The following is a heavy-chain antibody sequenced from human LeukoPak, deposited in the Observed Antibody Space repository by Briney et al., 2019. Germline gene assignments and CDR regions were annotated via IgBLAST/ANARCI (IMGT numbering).Heavy chain of an antibody. V-gene: IGHV3-49*02. Sequence: GASLILCCISSECSFAYHAMSWVHKAPGKRLEWVAFYRSKNYRGTAESAAALIARFTISRDDSMSIAYLQMTSLETEDTAVYFWARGPIDLWLYYGMDVWGQRTTVIVPS. CDR3: ARGPIDLWLYYGMDV. CDR1: ECSFAYHA. CDR2: YRSKNYRGTA. J-gene: IGHJ6*02. D-gene: IGHD5-18*01.